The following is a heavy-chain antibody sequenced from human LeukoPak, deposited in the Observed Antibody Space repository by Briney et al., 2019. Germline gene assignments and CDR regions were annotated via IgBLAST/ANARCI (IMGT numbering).Heavy chain of an antibody. D-gene: IGHD3-10*01. J-gene: IGHJ4*02. V-gene: IGHV4-61*02. CDR3: VRESGERSTGPGSLDF. CDR2: IYNTGST. CDR1: GVSISSAEYY. Sequence: SQTLSLTCTVSGVSISSAEYYWSWIRQSAGKGLEWIGRIYNTGSTNYNLSLQSRLTISADMSKNQFSLKLTSVTAADTAVYYCVRESGERSTGPGSLDFWGQGSLVTVSS.